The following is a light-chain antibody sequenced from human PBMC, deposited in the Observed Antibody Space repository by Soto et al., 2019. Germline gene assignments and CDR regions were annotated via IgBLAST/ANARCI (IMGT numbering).Light chain of an antibody. J-gene: IGLJ3*02. Sequence: QSVLTQPASVSGSPGQSITISCSGSTNDIGGYNYVSWYQHHPGKVPKVIIYEVRNRPSGVSNRFSGSKSGNTASLTISGLQADDEADYYCCSYTISATLVFGGGTKRTVL. CDR1: TNDIGGYNY. CDR3: CSYTISATLV. V-gene: IGLV2-14*01. CDR2: EVR.